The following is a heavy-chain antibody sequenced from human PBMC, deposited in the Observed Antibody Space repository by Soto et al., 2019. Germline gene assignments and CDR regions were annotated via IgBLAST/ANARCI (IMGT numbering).Heavy chain of an antibody. V-gene: IGHV4-31*03. CDR1: GCSMTSGEQY. CDR3: ARAGNANWFDP. CDR2: INHRGSL. J-gene: IGHJ5*02. Sequence: TLSLTCTVTGCSMTSGEQYWAWIRGRRGEGLAWFGYINHRGSLYYNPSLKSRVSMSLDTSKNQFYLNLSSVTAAYTAVYYCARAGNANWFDPWGQGTLVT.